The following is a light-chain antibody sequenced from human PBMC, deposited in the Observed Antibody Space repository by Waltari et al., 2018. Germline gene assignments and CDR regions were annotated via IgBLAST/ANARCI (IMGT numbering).Light chain of an antibody. J-gene: IGLJ2*01. V-gene: IGLV1-40*01. CDR3: QSYDSSLTGSV. Sequence: QSVITQPPSASGAPGQSVTIPCTGSSSNIWAGYDVHWYQQLPAPAPKPLIFDNVNRPSGVPDRFSGAKSCTSASLAITGLQPEDEADYYCQSYDSSLTGSVFGGGTKVTVL. CDR2: DNV. CDR1: SSNIWAGYD.